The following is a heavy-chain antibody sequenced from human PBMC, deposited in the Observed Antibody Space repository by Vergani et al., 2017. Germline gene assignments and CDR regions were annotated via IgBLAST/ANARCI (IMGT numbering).Heavy chain of an antibody. CDR1: GGSFSGYY. CDR3: ARGRWEWLSPGRYYYDMDG. CDR2: INHSGST. V-gene: IGHV4-34*01. D-gene: IGHD3-3*01. Sequence: QVQLQQWGAGLLKPSETLSLTCAVYGGSFSGYYWSWIRQPPGKGLEWIGEINHSGSTNYNPSLKSRVTISVDTSKHQFSLKLSSVTAADTAVYYCARGRWEWLSPGRYYYDMDGWGKGTTVTVSS. J-gene: IGHJ6*03.